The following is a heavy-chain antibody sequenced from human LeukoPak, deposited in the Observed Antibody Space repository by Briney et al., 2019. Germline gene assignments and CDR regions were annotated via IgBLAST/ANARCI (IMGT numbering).Heavy chain of an antibody. V-gene: IGHV3-23*01. CDR1: GFTFISYA. D-gene: IGHD3-16*01. J-gene: IGHJ6*02. CDR2: ISGSGGRT. CDR3: AKLGGDYYYGMDV. Sequence: GGSLSLSCTASGFTFISYAMSWVRQAPGKGLEGVSAISGSGGRTYYADSVKGRFTISRDNTKSTLYLQMNSLRAEDTAVYYCAKLGGDYYYGMDVWGQGTTVTVSS.